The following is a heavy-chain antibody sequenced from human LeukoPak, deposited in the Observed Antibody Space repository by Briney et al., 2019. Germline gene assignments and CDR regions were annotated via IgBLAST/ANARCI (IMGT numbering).Heavy chain of an antibody. CDR1: GFTFSSYG. V-gene: IGHV3-23*01. CDR3: AKDRARGMVRGIPTHFDY. CDR2: ISGSGGST. D-gene: IGHD3-10*01. J-gene: IGHJ4*02. Sequence: PGGSLRLSCAASGFTFSSYGMHWVRQAPGKGLEWVSAISGSGGSTYYADSVKGRFTISRDNSKNTLYLQMNSLRAEDTVVYYCAKDRARGMVRGIPTHFDYWGQGTLVTVSS.